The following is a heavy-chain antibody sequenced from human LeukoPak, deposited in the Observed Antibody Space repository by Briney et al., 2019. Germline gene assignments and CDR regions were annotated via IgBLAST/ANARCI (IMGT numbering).Heavy chain of an antibody. J-gene: IGHJ4*02. D-gene: IGHD3-10*01. Sequence: SETLSLTCAVYGGSLSGYYWSWIRQPPGKGLEWIGEINHSGSTNYNPSLKSRVTISVDTSKNQFSLKLSSVTAADTAVYYCARGLNYYGSGSYYKGWGQGTLVTVSS. CDR1: GGSLSGYY. V-gene: IGHV4-34*01. CDR3: ARGLNYYGSGSYYKG. CDR2: INHSGST.